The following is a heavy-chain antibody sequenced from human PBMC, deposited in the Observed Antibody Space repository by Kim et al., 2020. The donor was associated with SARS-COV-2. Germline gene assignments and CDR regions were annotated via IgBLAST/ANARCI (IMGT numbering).Heavy chain of an antibody. CDR2: IYYSGST. J-gene: IGHJ4*02. Sequence: SETLSLTCTVSGGSISSNNNYWGWIRQPPGKGLEWIGTIYYSGSTYYNPSLKSRATISVDTSKNQFSLKLSSVTAADTAVYYCARTRLFDSWGQGTLVTV. CDR3: ARTRLFDS. CDR1: GGSISSNNNY. V-gene: IGHV4-39*01.